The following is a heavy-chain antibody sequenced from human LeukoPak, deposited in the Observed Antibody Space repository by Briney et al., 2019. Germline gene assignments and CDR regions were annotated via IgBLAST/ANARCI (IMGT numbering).Heavy chain of an antibody. V-gene: IGHV3-33*01. CDR2: IWYDGSNK. CDR3: ARDHLRYFDLSLGPAGFDP. CDR1: GFTFSSYG. J-gene: IGHJ5*02. Sequence: PGRSLRLSCAASGFTFSSYGMHWVRQAPGKGLEWVAVIWYDGSNKYYADSVKGRFTISRDNSKNTLYLQMNSLRAEDTAVYYCARDHLRYFDLSLGPAGFDPWGQGTLVTVSS. D-gene: IGHD3-9*01.